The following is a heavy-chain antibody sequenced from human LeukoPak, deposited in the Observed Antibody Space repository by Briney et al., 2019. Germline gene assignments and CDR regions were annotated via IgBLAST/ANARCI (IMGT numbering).Heavy chain of an antibody. CDR3: AKDRHAPGRYCSSTICFPFDP. D-gene: IGHD2-2*01. Sequence: GGSLRLSCAASGFTFSSYDMSWVRQAPGKGLEWVSGISGSGGKTNYADSVKGRFTISRDNSKNTLYLQMNRLRAEDTAVYYCAKDRHAPGRYCSSTICFPFDPWGQGTLVTVSS. CDR1: GFTFSSYD. J-gene: IGHJ5*02. CDR2: ISGSGGKT. V-gene: IGHV3-23*01.